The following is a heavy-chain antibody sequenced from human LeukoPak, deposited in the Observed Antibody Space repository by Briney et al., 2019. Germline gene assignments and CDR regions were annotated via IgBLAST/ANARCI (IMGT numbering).Heavy chain of an antibody. CDR1: GFTFSSYA. J-gene: IGHJ4*02. V-gene: IGHV3-23*01. D-gene: IGHD5-18*01. CDR3: AGRRYSYGFDY. Sequence: GGSLRLSCAASGFTFSSYAMSWARQAPGKGLEWVSAISGSGGSTYYADSVKGRFTISRDNSKNTLYLQMNSLRAEDTAVYYCAGRRYSYGFDYWGQGTLVTVSS. CDR2: ISGSGGST.